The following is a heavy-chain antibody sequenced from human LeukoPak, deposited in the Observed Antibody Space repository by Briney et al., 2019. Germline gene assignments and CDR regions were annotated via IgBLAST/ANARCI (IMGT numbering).Heavy chain of an antibody. CDR3: ARPSELRSGFDY. J-gene: IGHJ4*02. D-gene: IGHD5-12*01. V-gene: IGHV4-61*02. Sequence: SETLSLTCTVSGGSISSGSYYWSWIRQPAGKGLEWIGRIYTSGSTYYNPSLKSRVTISVDTSKNQFSLKLSSVTAADTAVYYCARPSELRSGFDYWGQGTLVTVSS. CDR2: IYTSGST. CDR1: GGSISSGSYY.